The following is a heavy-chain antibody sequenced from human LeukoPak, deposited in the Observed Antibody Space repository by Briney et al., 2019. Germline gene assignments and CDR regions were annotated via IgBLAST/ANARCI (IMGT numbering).Heavy chain of an antibody. CDR1: SGSISNYY. CDR2: IDYSGST. Sequence: SETLSLTCTVSSGSISNYYWSWIRQPPGKGLEWIGYIDYSGSTNYNPSLKSRVTISVDTSKNQFSLKLSSVTAADTAVYYCARVAAAGTGIFVNFYYSMDIWGKGTTVTISS. D-gene: IGHD6-13*01. J-gene: IGHJ6*03. V-gene: IGHV4-59*01. CDR3: ARVAAAGTGIFVNFYYSMDI.